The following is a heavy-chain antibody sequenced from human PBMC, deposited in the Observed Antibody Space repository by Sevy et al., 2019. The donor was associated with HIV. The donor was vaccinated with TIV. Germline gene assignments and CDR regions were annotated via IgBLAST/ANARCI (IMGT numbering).Heavy chain of an antibody. J-gene: IGHJ4*02. CDR3: ARAPIAARIPAGYYFDY. CDR1: GYSMSSGYY. V-gene: IGHV4-38-2*02. CDR2: IYHSGST. D-gene: IGHD6-6*01. Sequence: SETLSLTCTVSGYSMSSGYYWGWIRQPPGKGLEWIGSIYHSGSTYYNPSLKSRVTISVDTSKNQFSLKLSSVTAADTAVYYCARAPIAARIPAGYYFDYWGQGALVTVSS.